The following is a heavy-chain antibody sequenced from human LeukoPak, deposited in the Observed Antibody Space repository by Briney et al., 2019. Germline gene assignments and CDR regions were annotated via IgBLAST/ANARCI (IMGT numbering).Heavy chain of an antibody. Sequence: SQTLSLTCTVSGTSISSGGYYWSWIRQHPGKGLECIAYIYHTGSTYYNPSLKSRVIISVDTSQNQFSLTLSSVTAADTAAYYCARVIGPGSPIDYWGQGTQVTVPS. J-gene: IGHJ4*02. CDR2: IYHTGST. D-gene: IGHD3-10*01. V-gene: IGHV4-31*03. CDR3: ARVIGPGSPIDY. CDR1: GTSISSGGYY.